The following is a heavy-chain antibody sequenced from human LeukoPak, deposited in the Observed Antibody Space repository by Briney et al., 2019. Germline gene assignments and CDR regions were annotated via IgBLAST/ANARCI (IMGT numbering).Heavy chain of an antibody. Sequence: GGSLRLSCAASGFTVSSNYMSWVRQAPGKGLEWVSVIYSGGSTYYTDSVKGRFTISRDNSKNTLYLQMNSLRAEDTAVYYCAKDSTGFYYYGSGSYYPLYFDYWGQGTLVTVSS. V-gene: IGHV3-53*01. CDR2: IYSGGST. CDR3: AKDSTGFYYYGSGSYYPLYFDY. D-gene: IGHD3-10*01. CDR1: GFTVSSNY. J-gene: IGHJ4*02.